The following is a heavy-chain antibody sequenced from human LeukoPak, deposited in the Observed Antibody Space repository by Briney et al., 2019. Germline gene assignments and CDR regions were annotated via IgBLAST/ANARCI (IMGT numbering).Heavy chain of an antibody. J-gene: IGHJ4*02. CDR1: GFIVSSNY. D-gene: IGHD5-12*01. CDR3: AKVASGPSRYYFDY. Sequence: GGSLRLSCAASGFIVSSNYMSWVRQAPGKGLEWVSAISGSGGSTYYADSVKGRFTISRDNSKNTLYLQMNSLRAEDTAVYYCAKVASGPSRYYFDYWGQGTLVTVSS. V-gene: IGHV3-23*01. CDR2: ISGSGGST.